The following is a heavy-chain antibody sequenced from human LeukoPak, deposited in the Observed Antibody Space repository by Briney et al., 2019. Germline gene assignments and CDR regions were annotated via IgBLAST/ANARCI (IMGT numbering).Heavy chain of an antibody. J-gene: IGHJ4*02. V-gene: IGHV3-74*01. D-gene: IGHD4-17*01. Sequence: PGGSLRLSCAASGFTFSSYWMHWVRQAPGKGLVWVSRINSDGISTSYADSVKGRFTISRDNVKNTLYLQMNSLRADDTAVYYCAKGGATVIDYWGQGTLVTVSS. CDR3: AKGGATVIDY. CDR2: INSDGIST. CDR1: GFTFSSYW.